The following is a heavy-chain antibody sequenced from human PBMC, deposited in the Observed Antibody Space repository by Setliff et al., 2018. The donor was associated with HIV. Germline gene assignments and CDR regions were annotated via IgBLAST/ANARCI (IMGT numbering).Heavy chain of an antibody. CDR1: GYTFTSYA. D-gene: IGHD4-17*01. CDR2: INTNTGNP. J-gene: IGHJ3*02. Sequence: ASVKVSCKASGYTFTSYAMNWVRQAPGQGLEWMGWINTNTGNPTYAQGLTGRFVFSLDTSVSTAYLQTSSLKAEDTAVYYCARGSPTGAFDIWGQGTMVTVSS. CDR3: ARGSPTGAFDI. V-gene: IGHV7-4-1*02.